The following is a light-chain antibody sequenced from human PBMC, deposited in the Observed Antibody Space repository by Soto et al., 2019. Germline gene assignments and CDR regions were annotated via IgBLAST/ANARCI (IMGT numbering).Light chain of an antibody. J-gene: IGKJ4*01. CDR2: WAS. CDR3: HQYFSTPPI. CDR1: QSISPNSNNRNY. V-gene: IGKV4-1*01. Sequence: DIVMTQPPESLAVSLGERATINCTSSQSISPNSNNRNYLAWYQQKPGQPPNLLIYWASTRESGVPDRFSGSGSGTDFTLTISSLQAEDVAVYFCHQYFSTPPIFGGGTKVDIK.